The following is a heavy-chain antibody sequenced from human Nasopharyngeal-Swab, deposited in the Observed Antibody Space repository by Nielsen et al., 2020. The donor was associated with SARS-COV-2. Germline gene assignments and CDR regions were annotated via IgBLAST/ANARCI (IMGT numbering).Heavy chain of an antibody. CDR1: GFTFSSYA. CDR3: AKEVYYDSSGYSVAYWYFDL. CDR2: ISWNSGSI. D-gene: IGHD3-22*01. Sequence: SLKISCAASGFTFSSYAMHWVRQAPGKGLEWVSGISWNSGSIGYADSVKGRFTISRDNAKNSLYLQMNSLRAEDTALYYCAKEVYYDSSGYSVAYWYFDLWGRGTLVTVSS. J-gene: IGHJ2*01. V-gene: IGHV3-9*01.